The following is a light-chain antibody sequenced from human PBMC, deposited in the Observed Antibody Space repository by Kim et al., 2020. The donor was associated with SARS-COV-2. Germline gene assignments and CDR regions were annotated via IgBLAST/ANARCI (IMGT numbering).Light chain of an antibody. CDR2: RNN. V-gene: IGLV1-44*01. Sequence: QSVLTQTPSASGTPGQRVTISCSGSNSNIGVNTVNWYQQFPGTAPKLLIYRNNQRPSGVPDRFSGSKSGTSASLALSGLLSEDEADYYCATWDDSLNAWVFGGWTQLTVL. CDR1: NSNIGVNT. J-gene: IGLJ3*02. CDR3: ATWDDSLNAWV.